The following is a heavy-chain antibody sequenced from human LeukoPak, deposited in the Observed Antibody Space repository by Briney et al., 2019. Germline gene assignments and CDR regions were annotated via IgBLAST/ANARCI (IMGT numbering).Heavy chain of an antibody. Sequence: SETLSLTCTVSGGSLSNYYWSWIRQSAGKGLEWIGRIHTSGTTNYRSSLQSRVTMSVDTSKNQFSLKLNSVTAADTAVYYCARAFGCSAGSCYRFFDFWGQGTLVTVSS. V-gene: IGHV4-4*07. CDR2: IHTSGTT. J-gene: IGHJ4*02. CDR3: ARAFGCSAGSCYRFFDF. D-gene: IGHD2-15*01. CDR1: GGSLSNYY.